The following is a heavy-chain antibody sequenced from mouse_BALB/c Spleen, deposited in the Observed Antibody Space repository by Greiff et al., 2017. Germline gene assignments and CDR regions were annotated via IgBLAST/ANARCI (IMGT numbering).Heavy chain of an antibody. CDR1: GYTFTSYY. CDR2: INPSNGGT. V-gene: IGHV1-53*01. D-gene: IGHD2-10*02. CDR3: TREEYAWFAY. Sequence: QVQLQQPGAELVKPGASVKLSCKASGYTFTSYYMYWVKQRPGQGLEWIGRINPSNGGTNFNEKFKSKATLTVDKSSSTAYMQLSSLTSEDSAVYYCTREEYAWFAYWGQGTLVTVSA. J-gene: IGHJ3*01.